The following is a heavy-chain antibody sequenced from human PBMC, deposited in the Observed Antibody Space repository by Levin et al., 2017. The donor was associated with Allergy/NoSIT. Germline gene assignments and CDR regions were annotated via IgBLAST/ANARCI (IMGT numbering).Heavy chain of an antibody. D-gene: IGHD1-26*01. CDR3: AKGDSGSYWDWFDP. Sequence: PGGSLRLSCAASGFTFSSYGMHWVRQAPGKGLEWVAVISYDGSNKYYADSVKGRFTISRDNSKNTLYLQMNSLRAEDTAVYYCAKGDSGSYWDWFDPWGQGTLVTVSS. V-gene: IGHV3-30*18. CDR1: GFTFSSYG. J-gene: IGHJ5*02. CDR2: ISYDGSNK.